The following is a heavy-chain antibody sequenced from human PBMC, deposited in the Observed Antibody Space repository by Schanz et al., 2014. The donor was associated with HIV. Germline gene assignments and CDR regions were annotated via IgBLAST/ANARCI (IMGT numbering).Heavy chain of an antibody. CDR1: GFTFSDYY. J-gene: IGHJ6*02. D-gene: IGHD4-17*01. Sequence: QVQLVESGGGVVQPGGSLRLSCAASGFTFSDYYMSWIRQAPGKGLEWVSSISESGGRSYYADSVNGRFTISRDNAKNTLYLQMNSLRAEDTAVYYCVRLMSSDYDFYHYGMDVWGQGTTVIISS. V-gene: IGHV3-11*04. CDR3: VRLMSSDYDFYHYGMDV. CDR2: ISESGGRS.